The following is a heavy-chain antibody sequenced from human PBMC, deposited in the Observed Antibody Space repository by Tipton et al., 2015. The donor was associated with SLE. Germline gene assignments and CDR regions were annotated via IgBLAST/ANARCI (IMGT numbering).Heavy chain of an antibody. J-gene: IGHJ6*02. V-gene: IGHV3-9*01. CDR1: GFTFDDYA. Sequence: SLRLSCAASGFTFDDYAMRWVRQAPGKDLERVSGISWDSGSIGYSDSVKCRFTNSRNNTKNTLYPQMNNLRAEDTALYYSAKANQFGNYYYRMDVWGQGTTVNVSS. CDR3: AKANQFGNYYYRMDV. CDR2: ISWDSGSI. D-gene: IGHD1-14*01.